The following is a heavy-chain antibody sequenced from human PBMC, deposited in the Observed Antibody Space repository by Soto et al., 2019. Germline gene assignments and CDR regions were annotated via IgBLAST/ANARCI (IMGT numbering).Heavy chain of an antibody. Sequence: GGSLRLSCAASGFTFSSYAMSWVRQALGKGLEWVSAISGSGGSTYYADSVKGRFTISRDNSKNTLYLQMNSLRAEDTAVYYCAKELVPAADHQNYYYYGMDVWGQGTTVTASS. J-gene: IGHJ6*02. V-gene: IGHV3-23*01. CDR1: GFTFSSYA. CDR2: ISGSGGST. CDR3: AKELVPAADHQNYYYYGMDV. D-gene: IGHD2-2*01.